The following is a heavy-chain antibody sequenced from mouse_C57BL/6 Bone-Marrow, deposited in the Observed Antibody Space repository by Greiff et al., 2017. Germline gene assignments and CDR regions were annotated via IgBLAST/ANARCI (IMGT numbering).Heavy chain of an antibody. V-gene: IGHV1-54*01. Sequence: VNLVESGAELVRPGTSVKVSCKASGYAFTNYLIEWVKQRPGQGLEWIGVINPGSGGTNYNEKFKGKATLTADKSSSTAYMQLSSLTSEDSAVYFCARGDYYSNYPYYFDYWGQGTTLTVSS. CDR1: GYAFTNYL. CDR2: INPGSGGT. CDR3: ARGDYYSNYPYYFDY. J-gene: IGHJ2*01. D-gene: IGHD2-5*01.